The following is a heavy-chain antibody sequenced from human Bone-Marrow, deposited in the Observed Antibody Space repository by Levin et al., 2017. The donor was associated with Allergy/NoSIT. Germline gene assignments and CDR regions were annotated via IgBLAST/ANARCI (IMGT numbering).Heavy chain of an antibody. V-gene: IGHV3-74*01. D-gene: IGHD3-9*01. CDR1: GFSFSNYW. CDR3: TRDLSWLLFDY. Sequence: GGSLRLSCAASGFSFSNYWMHWVRQAPGKGLVWVSRIKHDGSTTIYADSVKGRFTISRDNAKNTVYLQMNSLRDDDTAMYYCTRDLSWLLFDYWGQGTLVTVSS. J-gene: IGHJ4*02. CDR2: IKHDGSTT.